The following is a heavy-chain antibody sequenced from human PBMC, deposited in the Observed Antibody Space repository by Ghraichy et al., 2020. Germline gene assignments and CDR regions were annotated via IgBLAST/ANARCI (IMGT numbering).Heavy chain of an antibody. CDR3: ARVRMGITGTTYGMDV. Sequence: SETLSLTCTVSGGSISSYYWSWIRQPPGKGLEWIGYIYYSGSTNYNPSLKSRVTISVDTSKNQFSLKLSSVTAADTAVYHCARVRMGITGTTYGMDVWGQGTTVTVSS. D-gene: IGHD1-14*01. CDR2: IYYSGST. J-gene: IGHJ6*02. V-gene: IGHV4-59*01. CDR1: GGSISSYY.